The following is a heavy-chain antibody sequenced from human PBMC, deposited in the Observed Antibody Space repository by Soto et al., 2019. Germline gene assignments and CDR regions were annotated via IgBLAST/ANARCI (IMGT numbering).Heavy chain of an antibody. CDR3: AEDRWLVVTVLEGRDV. Sequence: GESLILSCAASGFTFDDYTMHWVRQAPGKGLEWVSLISWDGGSTYYADSVKGRFTISRDNSKNSLYLQMNSLRTEDTALYYCAEDRWLVVTVLEGRDVSGQSTPVTV. CDR1: GFTFDDYT. V-gene: IGHV3-43*01. D-gene: IGHD5-18*01. J-gene: IGHJ6*02. CDR2: ISWDGGST.